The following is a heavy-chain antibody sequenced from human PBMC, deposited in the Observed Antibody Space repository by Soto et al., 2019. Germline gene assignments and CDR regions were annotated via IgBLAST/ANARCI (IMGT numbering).Heavy chain of an antibody. J-gene: IGHJ6*02. CDR1: CRCFSRYY. V-gene: IGHV4-34*01. CDR2: INHSGST. D-gene: IGHD3-10*01. CDR3: ARLFYYGSGSYSDYYYYGMDV. Sequence: SDTLCLTCAIHCRCFSRYYWCCIRLPAWQGLEWIGEINHSGSTNYNPSLKSRVTISVDTSKNQFSPKLSSVTAADTAVYYCARLFYYGSGSYSDYYYYGMDVWGQGTTVT.